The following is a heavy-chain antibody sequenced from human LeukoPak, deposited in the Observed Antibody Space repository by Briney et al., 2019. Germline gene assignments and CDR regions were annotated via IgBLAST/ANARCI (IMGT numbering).Heavy chain of an antibody. CDR3: ARYYYESSLQY. Sequence: SETLSLTCIVSGGSISSSSYYWGWIRQPPGKGLEWIGSTHYSGGAYKNPSLKSRVTISVDTSKNQFSLKLSSVTAADTAVYYCARYYYESSLQYWGQGTLVTASS. CDR2: THYSGGA. V-gene: IGHV4-39*01. D-gene: IGHD3-22*01. CDR1: GGSISSSSYY. J-gene: IGHJ4*02.